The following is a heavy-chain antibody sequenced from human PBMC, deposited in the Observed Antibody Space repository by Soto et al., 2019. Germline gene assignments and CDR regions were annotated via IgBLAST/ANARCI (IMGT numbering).Heavy chain of an antibody. V-gene: IGHV3-15*07. J-gene: IGHJ4*02. Sequence: EVQLVESGGGLVKPGGSLRLSCGASGFTFSDAWMNWVRQAPGKRLEWVGHIKSKTDGETTEYAAPVKGRFIISRDDSKNTLYLQMNSLKTEDTAVYYCTTDPGVVVVVDGVNSPFDYWGQGTLVTVSS. D-gene: IGHD2-15*01. CDR3: TTDPGVVVVVDGVNSPFDY. CDR1: GFTFSDAW. CDR2: IKSKTDGETT.